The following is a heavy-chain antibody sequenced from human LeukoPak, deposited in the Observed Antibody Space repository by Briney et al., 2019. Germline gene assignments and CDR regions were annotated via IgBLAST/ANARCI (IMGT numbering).Heavy chain of an antibody. J-gene: IGHJ4*02. D-gene: IGHD6-6*01. Sequence: PGGSLRLSCAASGFTFSSYGMHWVRQAPGKGLELVAFIRYDGSNKYYADSVKGRFTISRDNAKNSLYLQMNSLRAEDTAVYYCARSYSSWQVSDYWGQGTLVTVSS. CDR3: ARSYSSWQVSDY. V-gene: IGHV3-30*02. CDR1: GFTFSSYG. CDR2: IRYDGSNK.